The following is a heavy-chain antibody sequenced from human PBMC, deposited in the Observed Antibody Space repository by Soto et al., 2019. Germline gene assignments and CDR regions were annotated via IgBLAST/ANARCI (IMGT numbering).Heavy chain of an antibody. CDR2: INDRGSI. CDR1: GGSFSCYY. J-gene: IGHJ2*01. V-gene: IGHV4-34*01. D-gene: IGHD3-9*01. CDR3: ARESHDILTGPPWVWYFDL. Sequence: VQLQQWGAAPMTPVETLPLTCGVSGGSFSCYYWAWLRQPPGGGLEWIGEINDRGSINYNPSLKSRVSISVDTSKNHYSLNLRSVTAADTAVYYCARESHDILTGPPWVWYFDLWGRGTLVTVSS.